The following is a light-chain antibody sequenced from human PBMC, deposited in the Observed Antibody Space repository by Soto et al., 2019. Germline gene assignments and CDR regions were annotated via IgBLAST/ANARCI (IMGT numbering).Light chain of an antibody. V-gene: IGLV3-21*01. J-gene: IGLJ2*01. CDR1: NIGSKS. CDR2: YDS. CDR3: QVWDSSSDHPGVV. Sequence: SYELTQPPSVSVAPGKTARITCGGNNIGSKSVHWYQQKPGQAPVLVIYYDSDRPSGIPERLSDSNTGNTATLTISRVEAGDEADDYWQVWDSSSDHPGVVFGGGTKVTVL.